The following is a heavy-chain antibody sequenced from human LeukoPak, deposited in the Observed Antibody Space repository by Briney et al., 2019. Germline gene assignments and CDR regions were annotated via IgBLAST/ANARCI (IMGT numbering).Heavy chain of an antibody. V-gene: IGHV4-59*01. CDR2: IYYSGST. CDR3: ASSGSKVMTAINF. J-gene: IGHJ4*02. CDR1: GGSISNYY. D-gene: IGHD2-21*02. Sequence: SETLSLTCTVSGGSISNYYWSWIRQPPGKGLEWIGYIYYSGSTNYNPSLKSRVTISVDTSNNQFSLKLSSVTAADTAVYYCASSGSKVMTAINFWGQGTLVTVSS.